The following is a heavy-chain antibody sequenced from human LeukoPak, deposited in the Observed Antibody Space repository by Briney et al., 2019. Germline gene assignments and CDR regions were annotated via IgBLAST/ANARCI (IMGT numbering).Heavy chain of an antibody. CDR2: IKRKTDGGTI. J-gene: IGHJ6*02. CDR3: TTYDYGDYYFFYGMDV. CDR1: GFPFSNAW. V-gene: IGHV3-15*01. D-gene: IGHD4-17*01. Sequence: SGGSLRLSCAASGFPFSNAWMSWVRQVPGKGLEWVGRIKRKTDGGTIDYGAAVKGRFTISRDDSKNTLYLQMDSLKSEDTAVYYCTTYDYGDYYFFYGMDVWGQGTTVTVSS.